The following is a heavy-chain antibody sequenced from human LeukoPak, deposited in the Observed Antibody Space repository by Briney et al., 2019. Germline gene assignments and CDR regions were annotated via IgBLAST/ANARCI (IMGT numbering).Heavy chain of an antibody. CDR3: ARAPQWLGSYFDY. V-gene: IGHV3-30-3*01. CDR1: GFTFSNYA. Sequence: LRLSCAASGFTFSNYAMHWVRQAPGKGLEWVAVISYDGSNEYYADSVKGRFTISRDNSKNTLYLQMNSLRAEDTAVYYCARAPQWLGSYFDYWGQGTLVTVSS. CDR2: ISYDGSNE. D-gene: IGHD6-19*01. J-gene: IGHJ4*02.